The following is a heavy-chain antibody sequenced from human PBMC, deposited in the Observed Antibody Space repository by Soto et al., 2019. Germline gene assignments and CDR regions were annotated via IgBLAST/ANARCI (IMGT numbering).Heavy chain of an antibody. J-gene: IGHJ6*02. CDR3: ARDYGGANYYYYGMDD. D-gene: IGHD3-10*01. Sequence: ASVKVSCKASGYTFTSYDINWVRQATGQGLEWMGWMNPNSGNTGYAQKFQGRVTMTRNTSISTAYMELSSLRSEDTAVYYCARDYGGANYYYYGMDDWGHVNTVTV. V-gene: IGHV1-8*01. CDR2: MNPNSGNT. CDR1: GYTFTSYD.